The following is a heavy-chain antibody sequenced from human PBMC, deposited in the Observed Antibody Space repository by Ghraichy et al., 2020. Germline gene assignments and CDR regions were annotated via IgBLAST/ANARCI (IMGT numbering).Heavy chain of an antibody. CDR3: AKTKDFYARSYYFDH. V-gene: IGHV3-23*01. CDR2: IGRSGAET. CDR1: GFTFSSFA. Sequence: GGSLRVSCVASGFTFSSFAMHWVRRAPGKGLEWVSTIGRSGAETNYAVSVKGRFTVSRDNSKNTLSLQMNNLRGEDTAIYYCAKTKDFYARSYYFDHWGQGTHVNVSS. D-gene: IGHD2/OR15-2a*01. J-gene: IGHJ4*02.